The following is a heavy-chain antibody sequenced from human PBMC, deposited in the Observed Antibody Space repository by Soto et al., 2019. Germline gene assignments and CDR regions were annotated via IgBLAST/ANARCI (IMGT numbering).Heavy chain of an antibody. J-gene: IGHJ3*02. V-gene: IGHV3-23*01. CDR1: GFTFSSYA. CDR3: AKDKEYYDYMRGAFDI. CDR2: ISGSGGST. D-gene: IGHD3-16*01. Sequence: GGSLRLSCAASGFTFSSYAMSWVRQAPGKGLEWVSAISGSGGSTYYADSVKGRFTISRDNSKNTLYLQMNSLRAEDTAVYYCAKDKEYYDYMRGAFDIWGQGTMVTVSS.